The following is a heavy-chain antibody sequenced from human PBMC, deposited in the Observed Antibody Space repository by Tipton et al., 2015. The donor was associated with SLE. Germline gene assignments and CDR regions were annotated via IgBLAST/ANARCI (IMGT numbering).Heavy chain of an antibody. V-gene: IGHV3-30*02. CDR1: GFTFSAYG. J-gene: IGHJ4*02. D-gene: IGHD1-14*01. Sequence: GSLRLSCATSGFTFSAYGLHWVRQAPGKGLQWVTFIRFDGTKTYYTDSVKGRFTISKDSSKNTVFLQMNGLRPDDTAMYYCARDPQAPGYFDYWGQGTLVTVSS. CDR3: ARDPQAPGYFDY. CDR2: IRFDGTKT.